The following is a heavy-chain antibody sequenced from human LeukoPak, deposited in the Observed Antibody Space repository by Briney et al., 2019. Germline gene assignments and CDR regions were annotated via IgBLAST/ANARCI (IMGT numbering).Heavy chain of an antibody. CDR2: IYHSGST. V-gene: IGHV4-61*08. CDR1: GGSISSGGYY. D-gene: IGHD3-10*01. CDR3: ARASSGSYYNVDY. J-gene: IGHJ4*02. Sequence: RSSETLSLTCTVSGGSISSGGYYWSWIRQPPGKGLEWIGYIYHSGSTYYNPFLKSRVTISVDTSKNQFSLKLSSVTAADTAVYYCARASSGSYYNVDYWGQGTLVTVSS.